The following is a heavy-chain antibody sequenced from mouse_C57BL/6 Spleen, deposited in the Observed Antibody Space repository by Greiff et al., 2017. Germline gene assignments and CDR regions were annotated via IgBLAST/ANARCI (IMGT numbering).Heavy chain of an antibody. J-gene: IGHJ4*01. V-gene: IGHV1-55*01. Sequence: QVQLQQPGAELVKPGASVKMSCKASGYTFTSYWITWVKQRPGQGLEWIGDIYPGSGSTNYNAKFKSKATLTVDTSSSTAYMQLSSLTSEDSAVYYCARGDYDGRGYAMDYWGQGTSVTVSS. CDR2: IYPGSGST. D-gene: IGHD2-4*01. CDR3: ARGDYDGRGYAMDY. CDR1: GYTFTSYW.